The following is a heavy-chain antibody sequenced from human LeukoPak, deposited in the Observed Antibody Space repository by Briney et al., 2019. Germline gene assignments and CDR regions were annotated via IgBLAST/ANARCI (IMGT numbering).Heavy chain of an antibody. Sequence: GGSLILSCAASGFPLSSYSINWVRQAPGKGLEWVSYISSSGSAIYYVDSVKGRFTVSRDNAKNSLFLQMNSPRAEDTAVYYCVRVKGSYFDYWGQGALVTVSS. V-gene: IGHV3-48*01. CDR2: ISSSGSAI. CDR1: GFPLSSYS. CDR3: VRVKGSYFDY. J-gene: IGHJ4*02. D-gene: IGHD2-15*01.